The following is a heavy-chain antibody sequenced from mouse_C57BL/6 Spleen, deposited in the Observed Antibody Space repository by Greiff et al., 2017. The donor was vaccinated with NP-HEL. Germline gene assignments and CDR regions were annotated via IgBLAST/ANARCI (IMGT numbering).Heavy chain of an antibody. D-gene: IGHD1-1*01. CDR2: INPSNGGT. V-gene: IGHV1-53*01. CDR3: ARYPNYYYGSSYAMDY. Sequence: QVQLQQPGTELVKPGASVKLSCKASGYTFTSYWMHWVKQRPGQGLEWIGNINPSNGGTNYNEKFKSKATLTVDKSSSTAYMQLSSLTSEDSAVYYCARYPNYYYGSSYAMDYWGQGTSVTVSS. CDR1: GYTFTSYW. J-gene: IGHJ4*01.